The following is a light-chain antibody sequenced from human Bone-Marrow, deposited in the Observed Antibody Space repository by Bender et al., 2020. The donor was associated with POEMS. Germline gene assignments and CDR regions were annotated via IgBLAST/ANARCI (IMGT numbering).Light chain of an antibody. Sequence: QSALTQPASVSGSPGQSITISCTGTISDLGSYNLVSWYQLQPGKAPKLIIYEANSRPSGVSDRFAGSKSGNTASLTISGRQAEDEADYYCCSYATSSTCVFGGGTKLTVL. V-gene: IGLV2-23*01. J-gene: IGLJ3*02. CDR1: ISDLGSYNL. CDR2: EAN. CDR3: CSYATSSTCV.